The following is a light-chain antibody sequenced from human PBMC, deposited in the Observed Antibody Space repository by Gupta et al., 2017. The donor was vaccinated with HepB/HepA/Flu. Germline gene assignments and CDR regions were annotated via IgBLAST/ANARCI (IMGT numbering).Light chain of an antibody. CDR3: QNDRNNKGT. V-gene: IGKV3-20*01. CDR2: SAS. J-gene: IGKJ1*01. Sequence: EIVLTQSPGTLSLSPGERATLSCRASQSVSTTYLTWYQHKPGQAPRLLIYSASSRATGVPDRFSGRGSGADFTLTISRLEPEDFAVYYCQNDRNNKGTFGQGTTVEVK. CDR1: QSVSTTY.